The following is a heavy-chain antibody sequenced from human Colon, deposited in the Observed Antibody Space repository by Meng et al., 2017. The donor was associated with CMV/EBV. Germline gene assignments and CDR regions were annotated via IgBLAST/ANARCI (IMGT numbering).Heavy chain of an antibody. V-gene: IGHV3-13*01. CDR2: IGTVGDT. Sequence: GSLRLSCTASGFTFSTYDFHWVRQPTGKGLEWVSSIGTVGDTYSIGSVKGRFIISREDAKNSVYLQMNGLRDGDTGLYYCARARSPTHFDYWGQGALVTVSS. CDR1: GFTFSTYD. J-gene: IGHJ4*02. CDR3: ARARSPTHFDY.